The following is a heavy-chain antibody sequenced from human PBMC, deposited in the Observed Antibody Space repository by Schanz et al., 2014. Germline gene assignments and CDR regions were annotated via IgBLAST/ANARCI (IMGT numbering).Heavy chain of an antibody. D-gene: IGHD2-15*01. V-gene: IGHV1-18*01. J-gene: IGHJ5*01. CDR1: GYTFTSHG. Sequence: QVQLIQSGAEVKKPGASVKVSCKASGYTFTSHGISWVRQAPGQGLEWVGWISPYTGNTHYFDKMEGRVTMTTDTSTSTTCMELKSLRSDYSAMYYCARVRYCSGGRCYQDNCFDAWGQGTLVIVSS. CDR3: ARVRYCSGGRCYQDNCFDA. CDR2: ISPYTGNT.